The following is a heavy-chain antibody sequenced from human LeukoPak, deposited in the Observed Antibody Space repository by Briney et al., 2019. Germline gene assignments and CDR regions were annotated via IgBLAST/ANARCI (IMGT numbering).Heavy chain of an antibody. CDR1: GFTLSSYW. Sequence: GGSLRLSCSASGFTLSSYWMHWVRQAPGKGLEWVSSISSSSSYIYYADSVKGRFTISRDNAKNSLYLQMNSLRAEDTAVYYCARAGIAAATPFDYWGQGTLVTVSS. V-gene: IGHV3-21*01. CDR3: ARAGIAAATPFDY. CDR2: ISSSSSYI. J-gene: IGHJ4*02. D-gene: IGHD6-13*01.